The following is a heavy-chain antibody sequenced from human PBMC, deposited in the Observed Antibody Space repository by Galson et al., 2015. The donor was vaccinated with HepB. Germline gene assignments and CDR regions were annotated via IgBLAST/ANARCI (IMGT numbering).Heavy chain of an antibody. V-gene: IGHV1-18*04. D-gene: IGHD6-19*01. CDR1: GYTFTSYG. CDR3: ARDPNRVAVAGKNWFDP. CDR2: ISAYNGNT. J-gene: IGHJ5*02. Sequence: SVKVSCKASGYTFTSYGISWVRQAPGQGLEWMGWISAYNGNTNYAQKLQGRVTMTTDTSTSTAYMELRSLRSDDTAVYYCARDPNRVAVAGKNWFDPWGQGTLVTVSS.